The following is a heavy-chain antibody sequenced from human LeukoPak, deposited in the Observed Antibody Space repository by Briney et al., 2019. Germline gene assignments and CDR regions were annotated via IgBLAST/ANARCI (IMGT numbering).Heavy chain of an antibody. Sequence: PGGSLRLSCGASGFSFSTYWMTWVRQPPGKGLEWVANIKEDGSKKYYVDSVKGRFAISRDNAKNSLYLQMNSLRVEDTAIYYCARDVTSGASGSSLSRGQGTLVTVSS. CDR2: IKEDGSKK. J-gene: IGHJ1*01. D-gene: IGHD3-10*01. CDR1: GFSFSTYW. V-gene: IGHV3-7*01. CDR3: ARDVTSGASGSSLS.